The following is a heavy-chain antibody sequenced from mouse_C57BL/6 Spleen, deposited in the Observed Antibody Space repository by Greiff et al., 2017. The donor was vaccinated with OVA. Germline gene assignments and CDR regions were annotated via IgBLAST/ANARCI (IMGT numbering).Heavy chain of an antibody. CDR1: GFTFSSYG. V-gene: IGHV5-6*02. CDR2: ISSGGSYT. CDR3: ARRGSSYYFDY. Sequence: EVKLMESGGDLVKPGGSLKLSCAASGFTFSSYGMSWVRQTPDKRLEWVATISSGGSYTSSSYSVKGRFTISRDNAKNTLYLQMSSLKSEDTAMYYCARRGSSYYFDYWGQGTTLTVSS. J-gene: IGHJ2*01. D-gene: IGHD1-1*01.